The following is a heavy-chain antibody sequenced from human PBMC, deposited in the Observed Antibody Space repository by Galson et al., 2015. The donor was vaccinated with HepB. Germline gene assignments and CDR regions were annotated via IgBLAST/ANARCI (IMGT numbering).Heavy chain of an antibody. CDR1: GGSISSYY. V-gene: IGHV4-59*08. CDR2: IYYSGST. Sequence: LSLTCTVSGGSISSYYWSWIRQPPGKGLEWIGYIYYSGSTNYNPSLKSRVTISVDTSKNQFSLKLSSVTAADTAVYYCARTIYGEGANWYFDLWGRGTLVTVSS. CDR3: ARTIYGEGANWYFDL. J-gene: IGHJ2*01. D-gene: IGHD4-17*01.